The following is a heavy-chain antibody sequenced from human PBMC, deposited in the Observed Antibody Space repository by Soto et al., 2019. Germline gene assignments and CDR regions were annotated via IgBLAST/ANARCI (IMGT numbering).Heavy chain of an antibody. CDR3: ARMKDYYLFIDF. Sequence: PSETLSLTCTVSGGSISSGGYLWTWLRQHPGKGLEWIGYIYNNGRADHNPSLKSRLTMSLDTSMKQFSMKLFSVTAADTAVYYCARMKDYYLFIDFWGPGTLVTVSS. J-gene: IGHJ4*02. D-gene: IGHD3-10*01. V-gene: IGHV4-31*03. CDR1: GGSISSGGYL. CDR2: IYNNGRA.